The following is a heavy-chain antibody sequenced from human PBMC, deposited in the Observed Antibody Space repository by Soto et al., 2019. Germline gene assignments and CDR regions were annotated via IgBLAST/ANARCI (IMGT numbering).Heavy chain of an antibody. V-gene: IGHV3-23*01. Sequence: PGGSLRLSCVGSGFNFDDYGLHWVRQAPGKGLECVSGVTGSGSQIYYADSVKGRFTISKDNSKNTLYLQMSSLREEDTALYYCAKDAVYRDGLWLMDSWGQGTLVTVSS. CDR2: VTGSGSQI. J-gene: IGHJ5*02. CDR3: AKDAVYRDGLWLMDS. CDR1: GFNFDDYG. D-gene: IGHD2-21*01.